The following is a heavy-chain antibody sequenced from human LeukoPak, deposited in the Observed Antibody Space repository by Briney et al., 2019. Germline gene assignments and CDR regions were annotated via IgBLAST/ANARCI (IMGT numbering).Heavy chain of an antibody. CDR2: ISDDGTNK. CDR3: ARGRRDGYATFDY. Sequence: GGSLRLSCVVSDFSFNRYLMHWVRQAPGKGLEWVTSISDDGTNKYYSDSVKGRFTISRDNSKNTLYLQMNSLRAEDTAVYYCARGRRDGYATFDYWGQGTLVTASS. D-gene: IGHD5-24*01. V-gene: IGHV3-30-3*01. J-gene: IGHJ4*02. CDR1: DFSFNRYL.